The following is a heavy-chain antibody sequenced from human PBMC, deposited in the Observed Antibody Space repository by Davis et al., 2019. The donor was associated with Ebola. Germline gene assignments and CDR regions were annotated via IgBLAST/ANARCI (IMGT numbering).Heavy chain of an antibody. Sequence: PGGSLRLSCAASGFTFSTYSMNWVRQAPGKGLEWVSSISSDSYFIYYADSLKGRFTISRDNAKNSLYLQLNSLRPEDTAVYHCARGGYYDSSGYSHDAFDIWGQGTRVTVSS. CDR1: GFTFSTYS. J-gene: IGHJ3*02. D-gene: IGHD3-22*01. CDR3: ARGGYYDSSGYSHDAFDI. V-gene: IGHV3-21*01. CDR2: ISSDSYFI.